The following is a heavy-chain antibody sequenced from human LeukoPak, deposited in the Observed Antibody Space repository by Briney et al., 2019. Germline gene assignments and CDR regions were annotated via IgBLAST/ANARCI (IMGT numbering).Heavy chain of an antibody. CDR2: IPYSGNT. CDR3: ARGTWVPSLVVINYYFDY. V-gene: IGHV4-59*01. Sequence: SETLSLTCTVSGGSISSYYWSWIRQPPGKGLEWIGYIPYSGNTNYNPSLKSRVTISVDTSKNQFSLKLSSVTAADTAVYYCARGTWVPSLVVINYYFDYWGQGTLVTVSS. J-gene: IGHJ4*02. CDR1: GGSISSYY. D-gene: IGHD3-22*01.